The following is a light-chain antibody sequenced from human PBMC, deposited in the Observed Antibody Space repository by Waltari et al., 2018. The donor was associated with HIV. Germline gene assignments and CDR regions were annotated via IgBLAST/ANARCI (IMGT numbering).Light chain of an antibody. CDR3: NSRDNSGNHVV. CDR1: RLRISS. J-gene: IGLJ2*01. V-gene: IGLV3-19*01. Sequence: SSELTQALAMSVAFGQTVRTRCQGDRLRISSASWCQQKPGQAPVLVIDGKNNRPSGIPDRFAGSSSGDTASLTITGAQAEDEADYDCNSRDNSGNHVVFGGGTKLTVL. CDR2: GKN.